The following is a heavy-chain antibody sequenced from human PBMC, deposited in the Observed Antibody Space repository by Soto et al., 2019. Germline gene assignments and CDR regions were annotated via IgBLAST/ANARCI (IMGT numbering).Heavy chain of an antibody. CDR1: GFTFSSYA. V-gene: IGHV3-23*01. CDR3: AKEHYCSGCRCYPEAVDFDY. CDR2: ISGSGGRT. Sequence: EVQLLESGGGLVQPGGSLRLSCAASGFTFSSYAMSWVRQAPGKGLEWVSAISGSGGRTYYADSVKGRFTISRDNSKNPRYLQMNSLRAGDTAVFYCAKEHYCSGCRCYPEAVDFDYWGQGTLVTVSS. D-gene: IGHD2-15*01. J-gene: IGHJ4*02.